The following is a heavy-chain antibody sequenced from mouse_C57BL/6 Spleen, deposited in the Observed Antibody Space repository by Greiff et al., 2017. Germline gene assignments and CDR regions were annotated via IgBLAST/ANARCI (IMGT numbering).Heavy chain of an antibody. CDR3: ARRNGTFYFDY. J-gene: IGHJ2*01. Sequence: VQLQQSGPELVKPGASVKISCKASGYTFTDYYMNWVKQSHGKSLEWIGDINPNNGGTNYNQKFKGKATLTVDKSSSTAYMELRSLTSEDSAVYYGARRNGTFYFDYWGQGTTLTVSS. CDR1: GYTFTDYY. D-gene: IGHD4-1*01. V-gene: IGHV1-26*01. CDR2: INPNNGGT.